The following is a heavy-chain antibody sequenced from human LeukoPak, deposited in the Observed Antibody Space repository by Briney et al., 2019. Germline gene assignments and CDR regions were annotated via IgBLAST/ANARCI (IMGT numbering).Heavy chain of an antibody. D-gene: IGHD6-13*01. CDR1: GFTFGDYA. V-gene: IGHV3-49*03. CDR2: IRSKAYGGTT. J-gene: IGHJ4*02. CDR3: TRDAESSSWYFDY. Sequence: GGSLGLSCTASGFTFGDYAMSWFRQAPGKGLEWVGFIRSKAYGGTTEYAASVKGRFTISRDDSKSIAYLQMNSLKTEDTAVYYCTRDAESSSWYFDYWGQGTLVTVSS.